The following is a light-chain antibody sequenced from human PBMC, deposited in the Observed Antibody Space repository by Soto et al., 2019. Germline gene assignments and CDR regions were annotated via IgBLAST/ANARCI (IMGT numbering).Light chain of an antibody. CDR2: EVT. J-gene: IGLJ1*01. Sequence: QSVLTQPPSASGSPGQSVTISCTGTSSDVGGYDYVSWYQQHPGKAPKLMIYEVTIRPSGVSDRFSGSKSGNTASLTVSGLQAEDEADYYCSSYTSSSTRDVFGTGTKVTVL. CDR3: SSYTSSSTRDV. V-gene: IGLV2-8*01. CDR1: SSDVGGYDY.